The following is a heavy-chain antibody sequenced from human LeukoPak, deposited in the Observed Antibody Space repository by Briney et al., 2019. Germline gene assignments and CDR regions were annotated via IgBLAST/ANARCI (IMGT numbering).Heavy chain of an antibody. CDR3: ARDPGQLGNWNHYYYMDV. D-gene: IGHD6-6*01. J-gene: IGHJ6*03. V-gene: IGHV1-8*01. CDR1: GYTFTSYD. Sequence: GASVKVSCKASGYTFTSYDINWVRQATGQGFEWMGWMNPNSGNTGYAQKFQGRVTMTRDTSISTAYMEPSGLRSDDTAVFYCARDPGQLGNWNHYYYMDVWGKGTTVTVSS. CDR2: MNPNSGNT.